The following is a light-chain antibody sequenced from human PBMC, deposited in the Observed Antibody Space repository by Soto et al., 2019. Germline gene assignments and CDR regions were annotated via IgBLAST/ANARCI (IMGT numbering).Light chain of an antibody. V-gene: IGKV3-20*01. Sequence: ENVLTQSPGTLSLSPGERATLSCRASQSVSNNFLAWYQQKSGQAPRLLIYTTSNRATGIPDRFSGSGSGTHFTLTISRLEPEDFAVYYCQQFGTSITFGQGTRLEMK. CDR2: TTS. J-gene: IGKJ5*01. CDR1: QSVSNNF. CDR3: QQFGTSIT.